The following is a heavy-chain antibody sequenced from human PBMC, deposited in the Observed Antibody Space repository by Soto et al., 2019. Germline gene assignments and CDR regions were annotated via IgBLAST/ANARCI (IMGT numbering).Heavy chain of an antibody. CDR2: IYYSGST. D-gene: IGHD6-13*01. CDR3: ARGTSNSWLHNCFDP. CDR1: GGSISSYY. V-gene: IGHV4-59*01. J-gene: IGHJ5*02. Sequence: SETLSLTCTVSGGSISSYYWSWIRQPPGKGLEWIGYIYYSGSTNYNPSLKSRVTISVDTSKNQFSLKLSSVTAADTAVYYCARGTSNSWLHNCFDPWGQGTLVTVSS.